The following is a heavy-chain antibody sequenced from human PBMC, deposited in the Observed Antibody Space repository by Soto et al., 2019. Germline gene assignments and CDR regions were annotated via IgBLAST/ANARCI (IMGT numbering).Heavy chain of an antibody. Sequence: QVQLVQSGAEVKKPGSSVKVSCKASGGTFSSYAISWVRQAPGQGLEWMGGIIPIFGTANYAQKFQGRVTITADESTRTAYMELSSLRSEDTAVYYCARDRRGIAVAGTRRPYYYGMDVWGQGTTVTVSS. V-gene: IGHV1-69*01. CDR3: ARDRRGIAVAGTRRPYYYGMDV. J-gene: IGHJ6*02. D-gene: IGHD6-19*01. CDR1: GGTFSSYA. CDR2: IIPIFGTA.